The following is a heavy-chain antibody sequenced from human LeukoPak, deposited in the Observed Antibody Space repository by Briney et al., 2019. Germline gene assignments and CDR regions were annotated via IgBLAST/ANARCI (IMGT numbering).Heavy chain of an antibody. CDR1: GFTISSYG. V-gene: IGHV3-NL1*01. Sequence: GVLPLSCAATGFTISSYGMHCVRQAPGKGLEGGSAIYSGGSTYYANSVKERLTICRAHSKNTLYLQMNSLRAEDTAVYFCARDSARADGYNFVCWGQGALVTVSP. CDR3: ARDSARADGYNFVC. CDR2: IYSGGST. D-gene: IGHD5-24*01. J-gene: IGHJ4*02.